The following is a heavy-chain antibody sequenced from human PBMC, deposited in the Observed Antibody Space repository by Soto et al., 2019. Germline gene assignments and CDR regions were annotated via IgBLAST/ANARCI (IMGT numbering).Heavy chain of an antibody. CDR3: TRDRGGIVATMPFPRVVDY. CDR1: GFTFGDYA. D-gene: IGHD5-12*01. J-gene: IGHJ4*02. Sequence: GGSLRLSCTASGFTFGDYAMNWFRQAPGKGLEWVGFIRSKAYGGTTEYAASVKGRFTISRDDSKSIAYLQMNSLKTEDTAVYYCTRDRGGIVATMPFPRVVDYWGQGTLVTVSS. CDR2: IRSKAYGGTT. V-gene: IGHV3-49*03.